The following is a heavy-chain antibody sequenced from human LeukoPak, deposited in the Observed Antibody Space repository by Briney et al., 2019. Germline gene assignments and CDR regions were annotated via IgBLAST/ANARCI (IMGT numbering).Heavy chain of an antibody. CDR1: GFTVSSNY. Sequence: GSLRLSCAASGFTVSSNYMNWVRQAPGKGLEWVSVLYSAGNTFYADSVKGRFTISRDNSKNTLYLQMISLRPEDTAVYYCARAREYLAIDYWGQGTLVTVSS. V-gene: IGHV3-66*02. D-gene: IGHD2/OR15-2a*01. J-gene: IGHJ4*02. CDR3: ARAREYLAIDY. CDR2: LYSAGNT.